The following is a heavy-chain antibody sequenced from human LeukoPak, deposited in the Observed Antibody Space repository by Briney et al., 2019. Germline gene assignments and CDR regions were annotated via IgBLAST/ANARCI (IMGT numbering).Heavy chain of an antibody. D-gene: IGHD2-2*01. CDR3: ARGSPMGGYCSSTSDCHFDY. CDR1: GFTFSSYS. Sequence: KPGGSLRLSCAASGFTFSSYSMNWVRQAPGKGLEWVSSISSSSSYIYYADSVKGRFTISRDNAKNSLYLQMNSLRAEDTAAYYCARGSPMGGYCSSTSDCHFDYWGQGTLVTVSS. J-gene: IGHJ4*02. CDR2: ISSSSSYI. V-gene: IGHV3-21*01.